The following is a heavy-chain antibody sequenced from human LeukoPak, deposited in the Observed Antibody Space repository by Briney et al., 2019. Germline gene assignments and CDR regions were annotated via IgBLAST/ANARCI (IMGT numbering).Heavy chain of an antibody. Sequence: ASVKVSCKASGYTFTDYGVTWVRQAPGQGLEWMGWISVSSGTTTYTEGFQGRLTISTDPSTGTAYMEIRSLRPGDTAVYFCTRDVSRGYMDLWGQGSLVTVAS. CDR3: TRDVSRGYMDL. V-gene: IGHV1-18*01. J-gene: IGHJ4*02. D-gene: IGHD6-25*01. CDR2: ISVSSGTT. CDR1: GYTFTDYG.